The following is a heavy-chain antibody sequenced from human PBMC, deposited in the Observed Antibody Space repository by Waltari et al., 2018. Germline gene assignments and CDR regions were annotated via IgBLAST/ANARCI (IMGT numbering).Heavy chain of an antibody. CDR3: ARPPPGVVADAYDY. J-gene: IGHJ4*02. V-gene: IGHV3-7*01. CDR2: IKQDGSEE. Sequence: VQLVQSGGGLVQPGGSQRLSCIGPGFTLGSFWMSWVRQAPGKGLEWVANIKQDGSEEYYVDSVKGRFTISRDNAKKSLYLQMNSLRVEDTAVYYCARPPPGVVADAYDYWGQGTLVTVSS. CDR1: GFTLGSFW. D-gene: IGHD2-15*01.